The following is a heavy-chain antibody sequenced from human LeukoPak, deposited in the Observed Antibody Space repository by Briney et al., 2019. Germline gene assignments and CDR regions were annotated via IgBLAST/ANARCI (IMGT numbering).Heavy chain of an antibody. J-gene: IGHJ4*02. CDR2: IGSSGSTR. D-gene: IGHD4-23*01. V-gene: IGHV3-48*04. Sequence: GGSLRLSCAASGFTFSSYGMHWVRQAPGKGLEWVSYIGSSGSTRNYADSVKGRFTISRDNAKNSLYLQMNSLRAEVTAVYYCARMFRRWSPFDYWGQGTLVTVSS. CDR3: ARMFRRWSPFDY. CDR1: GFTFSSYG.